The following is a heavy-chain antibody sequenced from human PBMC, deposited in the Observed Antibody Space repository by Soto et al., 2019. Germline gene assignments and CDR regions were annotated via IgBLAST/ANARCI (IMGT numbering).Heavy chain of an antibody. V-gene: IGHV3-30-3*01. Sequence: ESVGGVVQPGRSLRLSCAASGFTFSSYAMHWVRQAPGKGLEWVAVISYDGSNKYYADSVKGRFTISRDNSKNTLYLQMNSLRAEDTAVYYCARESPMWYDILTGYLDYWGQGTLVTVSS. CDR1: GFTFSSYA. CDR2: ISYDGSNK. D-gene: IGHD3-9*01. J-gene: IGHJ4*02. CDR3: ARESPMWYDILTGYLDY.